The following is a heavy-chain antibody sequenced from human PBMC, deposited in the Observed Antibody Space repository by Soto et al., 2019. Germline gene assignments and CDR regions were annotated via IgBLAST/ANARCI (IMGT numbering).Heavy chain of an antibody. D-gene: IGHD2-15*01. V-gene: IGHV1-2*02. CDR1: GYTFTGYY. CDR2: INPNSGGT. CDR3: ARALRYCSGGSCYVP. Sequence: GASVKVSCKASGYTFTGYYMHCVRQAPGQGLEWMGWINPNSGGTNYAQKFQGRVTMTRDTSISTAYMELSRLRSDDTAVYYCARALRYCSGGSCYVPWGQGTLVTVSS. J-gene: IGHJ5*02.